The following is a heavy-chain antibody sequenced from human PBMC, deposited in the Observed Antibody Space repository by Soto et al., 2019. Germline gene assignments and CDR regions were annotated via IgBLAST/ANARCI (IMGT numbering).Heavy chain of an antibody. CDR3: VASLAASGLNWLDP. Sequence: WETLSLTCIVSGSSISEKYWNWVRQPPGKGLEWIGLIFANGHTDYNPSLKSRVTMSVDASKNQFSLRLTSMTAADTAVYYCVASLAASGLNWLDPWGRGTLVTVSS. CDR2: IFANGHT. CDR1: GSSISEKY. D-gene: IGHD6-13*01. J-gene: IGHJ5*02. V-gene: IGHV4-4*07.